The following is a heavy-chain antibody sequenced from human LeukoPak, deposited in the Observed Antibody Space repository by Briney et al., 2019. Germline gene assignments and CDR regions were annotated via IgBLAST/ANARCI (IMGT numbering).Heavy chain of an antibody. J-gene: IGHJ4*02. D-gene: IGHD2-2*01. CDR1: GGSFSGYY. V-gene: IGHV4-34*01. CDR3: ARGRSGLPGYFDY. Sequence: PSETLSFTCAVYGGSFSGYYWSWIRQPPGKGLEWIGEINHSGSTNYNPSLKSRVTISVDTSKNQFSLKLSSVTAADTAVYYCARGRSGLPGYFDYWGQGTLVTVSS. CDR2: INHSGST.